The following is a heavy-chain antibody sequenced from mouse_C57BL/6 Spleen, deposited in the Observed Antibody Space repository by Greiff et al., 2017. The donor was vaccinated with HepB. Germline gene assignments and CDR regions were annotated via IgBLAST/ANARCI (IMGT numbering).Heavy chain of an antibody. CDR1: GFTFTDYY. V-gene: IGHV7-3*01. D-gene: IGHD2-4*01. CDR2: IRNKANGYTT. Sequence: DVKLVESGGGLVQPGGSLSLSCAASGFTFTDYYMSWVRQPPGKALEWLGFIRNKANGYTTEYSASVKGRLTMSRDNSQSILYLQMNALRAEDSATYYCARGAMITTWFDYWGQGTTLTVSS. CDR3: ARGAMITTWFDY. J-gene: IGHJ2*01.